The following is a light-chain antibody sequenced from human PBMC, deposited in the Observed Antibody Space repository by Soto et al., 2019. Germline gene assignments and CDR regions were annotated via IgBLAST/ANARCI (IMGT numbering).Light chain of an antibody. CDR3: QQYHTSSIT. Sequence: DIQMTQSPSTLSASVGDRVTITCRASQSIGRFLAWYQHQPGKAPKLLIYDASTLERGVPSRFSGTGSGTEFTLSIDSLQPDDFATYYCQQYHTSSITFGQGTRLEIK. J-gene: IGKJ5*01. V-gene: IGKV1-5*01. CDR1: QSIGRF. CDR2: DAS.